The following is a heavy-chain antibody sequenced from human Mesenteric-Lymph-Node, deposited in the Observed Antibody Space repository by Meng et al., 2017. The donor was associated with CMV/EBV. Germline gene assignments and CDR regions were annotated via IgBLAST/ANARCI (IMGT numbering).Heavy chain of an antibody. J-gene: IGHJ6*02. CDR3: ARERNYPMDV. CDR1: GGSFSDYY. Sequence: SETLSLTCAVYGGSFSDYYWSWIRQPPGKGLEWIGEINHSGSTNYNPSLKSRVTISVDTSKNQFSLKLSSVTAADTAVYYCARERNYPMDVWGQGTTVTVSS. CDR2: INHSGST. V-gene: IGHV4-34*01. D-gene: IGHD1-7*01.